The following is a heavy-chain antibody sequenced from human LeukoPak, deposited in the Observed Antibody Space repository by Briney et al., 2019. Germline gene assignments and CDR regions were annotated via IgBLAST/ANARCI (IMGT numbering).Heavy chain of an antibody. V-gene: IGHV3-23*01. Sequence: GGSLRLSCAASGFTFSNYAMSWVRQAPGKGLEWVSGISGSGGSTYYTDSVKGRFTISRDNSKNTLHLQMNSLRAEDTAVYYCAKEPNYYDSSGYNWFDPWGQGTLVTVSS. D-gene: IGHD3-22*01. J-gene: IGHJ5*02. CDR1: GFTFSNYA. CDR2: ISGSGGST. CDR3: AKEPNYYDSSGYNWFDP.